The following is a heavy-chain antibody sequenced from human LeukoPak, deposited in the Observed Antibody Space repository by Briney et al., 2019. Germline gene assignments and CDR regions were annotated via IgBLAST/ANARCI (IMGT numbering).Heavy chain of an antibody. CDR1: GGTFSSYT. J-gene: IGHJ4*02. Sequence: SSVKVSCKASGGTFSSYTISWVRQAPGQGLEWMGRIIPILGIANYAQKFQGRVTITADKSTSTAYMELSSLRSEDTAVYYCARDLENGDFDCWGQGTLVTVSS. CDR3: ARDLENGDFDC. D-gene: IGHD4-17*01. CDR2: IIPILGIA. V-gene: IGHV1-69*04.